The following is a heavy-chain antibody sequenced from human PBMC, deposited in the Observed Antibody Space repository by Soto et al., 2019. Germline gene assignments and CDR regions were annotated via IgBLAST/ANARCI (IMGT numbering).Heavy chain of an antibody. V-gene: IGHV4-39*01. CDR2: IFYLGSS. J-gene: IGHJ5*02. D-gene: IGHD3-3*02. CDR3: ARHSLALRKNNWFDP. CDR1: GDSIISSDFY. Sequence: GPGPGTPSETLSLTCTVSGDSIISSDFYWGWVRQPPGKGLEWIGSIFYLGSSYYNPSLKSRVTMSVDTSKNQFSLRLRSVTAADTALYFCARHSLALRKNNWFDPWGQGIMVTVSS.